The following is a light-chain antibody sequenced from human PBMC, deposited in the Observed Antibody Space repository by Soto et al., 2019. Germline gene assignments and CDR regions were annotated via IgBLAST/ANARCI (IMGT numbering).Light chain of an antibody. CDR2: LAS. V-gene: IGKV3-11*01. J-gene: IGKJ1*01. CDR1: EAADTR. Sequence: EIVLTQSPATLSSFPGDRVTLSCRASEAADTRLAWYQNKPGQAPRLLIHLASSSAAGVPAKYSGSGSGTDLTLTIRYVEPEDFAVYFCDQRQSWPRTFGQGPKVDIK. CDR3: DQRQSWPRT.